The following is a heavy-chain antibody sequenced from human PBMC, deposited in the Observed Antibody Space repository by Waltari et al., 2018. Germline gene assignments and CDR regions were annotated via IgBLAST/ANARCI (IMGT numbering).Heavy chain of an antibody. Sequence: EVQLVQSGAEVKKPGESLKISCKASGYSFTTYWIGWGRQMPGKGLEWMGIVYPGDSDTRYSPSFEGKVTISADESISTAYLQWSSLKASDTAMYYCARHPNSYYDFWDGYFEAFDMWGRGTMVTVSS. V-gene: IGHV5-51*01. CDR3: ARHPNSYYDFWDGYFEAFDM. CDR1: GYSFTTYW. CDR2: VYPGDSDT. D-gene: IGHD3-3*01. J-gene: IGHJ3*02.